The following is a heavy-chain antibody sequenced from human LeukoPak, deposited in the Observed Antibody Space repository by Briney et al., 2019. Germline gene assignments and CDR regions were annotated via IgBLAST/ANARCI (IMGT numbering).Heavy chain of an antibody. CDR2: ISGSGGST. V-gene: IGHV3-23*01. Sequence: GGSLRLSCAASGFTFSSYAMSWVRQAPGKGLEWVSAISGSGGSTYYADSVRGRFTISRDNSKNTLYLQMNSLRAEDTAVYYCAKLDTIFGGLSLDVWSDAFDIWGQGTMVTVSS. J-gene: IGHJ3*02. CDR3: AKLDTIFGGLSLDVWSDAFDI. CDR1: GFTFSSYA. D-gene: IGHD3-3*01.